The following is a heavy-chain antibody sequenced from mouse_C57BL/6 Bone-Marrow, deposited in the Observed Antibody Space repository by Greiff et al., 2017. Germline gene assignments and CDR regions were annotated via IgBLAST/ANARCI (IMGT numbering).Heavy chain of an antibody. CDR3: AISGTGWYIDV. CDR2: INPYNGGT. Sequence: EVQLQQSGPVLVKPGASVKMSCKASGYTFTDYYMNWVKQSHGKSLEWIGVINPYNGGTSYNQKFKGKATLTVDKSSSTAYMELNSLTSEDSAVYYCAISGTGWYIDVWGTGTSVTVSS. V-gene: IGHV1-19*01. J-gene: IGHJ1*03. D-gene: IGHD3-1*01. CDR1: GYTFTDYY.